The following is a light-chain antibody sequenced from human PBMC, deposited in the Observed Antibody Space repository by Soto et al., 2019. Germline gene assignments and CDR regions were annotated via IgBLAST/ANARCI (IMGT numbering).Light chain of an antibody. Sequence: ETVLTQSPATLSLSPGERATLSCSASQSVSRFLAWYQQKPGQAPRILIYDASNRATGIPARFSGSGSGTDFTLTISSLEPEDFAVYYCQRRGNWPPITVGQGTRLDIK. CDR3: QRRGNWPPIT. J-gene: IGKJ5*01. CDR1: QSVSRF. V-gene: IGKV3-11*01. CDR2: DAS.